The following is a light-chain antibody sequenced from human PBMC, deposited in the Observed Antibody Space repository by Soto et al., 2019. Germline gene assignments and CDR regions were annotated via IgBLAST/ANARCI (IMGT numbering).Light chain of an antibody. Sequence: DIQMTQSPSSLSASIGDRVTITCRASQSISSYLNWYQQKPGKAPKLLIYAASSLQSGVPSRFSGSGSATDFTLTISSLQPEDFATYYCQQSYSTPQPFGQGTKVEIK. V-gene: IGKV1-39*01. CDR3: QQSYSTPQP. CDR2: AAS. CDR1: QSISSY. J-gene: IGKJ2*01.